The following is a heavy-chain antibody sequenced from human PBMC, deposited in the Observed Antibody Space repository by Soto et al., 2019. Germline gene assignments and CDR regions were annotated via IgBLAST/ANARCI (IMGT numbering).Heavy chain of an antibody. J-gene: IGHJ5*02. CDR1: GYTFTHHY. Sequence: ASVKVSCKASGYTFTHHYIHWVRQAPGQGLELMGWISAYDGKTTYAEKFQGRVTLTTDTSTSTAYMELRSLRSDDTAIYYCARDPHEFWTSYWFDPWGQGTPVTVSS. CDR2: ISAYDGKT. D-gene: IGHD3-3*01. V-gene: IGHV1-18*04. CDR3: ARDPHEFWTSYWFDP.